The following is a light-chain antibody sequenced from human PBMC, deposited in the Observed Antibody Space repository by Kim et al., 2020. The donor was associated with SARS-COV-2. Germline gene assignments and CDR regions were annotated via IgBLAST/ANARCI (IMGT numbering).Light chain of an antibody. CDR1: KLGDKY. V-gene: IGLV3-1*01. CDR3: QAWDSSFYV. CDR2: RDN. Sequence: SYELTQPPSVSVSPGQTASITCSGDKLGDKYASWYQQKPGQSPVVVIFRDNRRPSGIPERFSGSNSGNTATLTISGTQAMDEADYYCQAWDSSFYVFGTGTKVTVL. J-gene: IGLJ1*01.